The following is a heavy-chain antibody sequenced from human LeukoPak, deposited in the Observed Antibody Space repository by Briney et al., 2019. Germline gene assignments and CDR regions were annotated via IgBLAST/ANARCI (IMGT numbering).Heavy chain of an antibody. CDR1: GYTFTGYY. Sequence: GASVNVSCKASGYTFTGYYIHWVRQAPGQGLEWMGWINPNSGDTNYAQKFQGRVTMTRDTSINTACMELSRLRSDDTAVYYCARDFPFRDWGQGTLVTVSS. V-gene: IGHV1-2*02. CDR2: INPNSGDT. D-gene: IGHD2/OR15-2a*01. CDR3: ARDFPFRD. J-gene: IGHJ4*02.